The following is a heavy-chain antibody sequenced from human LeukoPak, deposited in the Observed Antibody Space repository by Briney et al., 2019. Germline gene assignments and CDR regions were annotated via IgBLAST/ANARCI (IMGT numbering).Heavy chain of an antibody. CDR3: ARDRGSSWYSYMMG. Sequence: GGSLRLSCAASGFTFSSYSMNWVRQAPGKGLEWVSSISSSSSYIYYADSVKGRFTISRDNAKNSLYLQMNSLRAEDTAVYYCARDRGSSWYSYMMGWGQGTLVTVSS. V-gene: IGHV3-21*01. CDR2: ISSSSSYI. D-gene: IGHD6-13*01. CDR1: GFTFSSYS. J-gene: IGHJ4*02.